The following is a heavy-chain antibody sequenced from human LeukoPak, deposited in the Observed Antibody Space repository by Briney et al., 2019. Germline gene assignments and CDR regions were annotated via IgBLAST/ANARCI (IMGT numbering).Heavy chain of an antibody. D-gene: IGHD2-15*01. Sequence: GGSLRLSCAASGFTFSSYAMHWVRQAPGKGLEWVAVISYDGSNKYYADSVKGRFTISRDNSKNTLYLRMNSLRAEDTAVYYCARDLLSFLVVVVAATPYFDYWGQGTLVTVSS. V-gene: IGHV3-30*04. CDR3: ARDLLSFLVVVVAATPYFDY. CDR2: ISYDGSNK. CDR1: GFTFSSYA. J-gene: IGHJ4*02.